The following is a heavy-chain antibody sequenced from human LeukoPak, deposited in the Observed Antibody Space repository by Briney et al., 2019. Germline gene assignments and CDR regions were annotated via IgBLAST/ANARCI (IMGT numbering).Heavy chain of an antibody. Sequence: GGSLRLSCAASGITFSSYAVSWVRQAPGKGLEWVSSISGSGGSTYSADSVKGRFTISRDNSKNTLYLQMNSLRAEDTALYYCAKDRSCTNDICHGDFDYWGQGTLVTVSS. V-gene: IGHV3-23*01. CDR2: ISGSGGST. D-gene: IGHD2-8*01. J-gene: IGHJ4*02. CDR1: GITFSSYA. CDR3: AKDRSCTNDICHGDFDY.